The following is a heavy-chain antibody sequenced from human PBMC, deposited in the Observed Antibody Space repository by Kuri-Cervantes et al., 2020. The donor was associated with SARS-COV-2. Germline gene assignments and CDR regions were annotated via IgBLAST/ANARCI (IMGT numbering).Heavy chain of an antibody. J-gene: IGHJ4*02. Sequence: SETLSLTCTVSGGSISSGDSISSGGHYWSWIRQPPGKGLEWIGEINHSGSTNYNPSLKSRVTISVDTSKHQLSLKLSSVTAADTAVYYCAGSPGGVFDCWGQGTLVTVSS. V-gene: IGHV4-34*01. CDR2: INHSGST. CDR1: GGSISSGDSISSGGHY. CDR3: AGSPGGVFDC. D-gene: IGHD3-16*01.